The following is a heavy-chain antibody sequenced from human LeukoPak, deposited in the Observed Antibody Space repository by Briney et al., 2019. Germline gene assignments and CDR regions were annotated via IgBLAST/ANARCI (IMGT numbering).Heavy chain of an antibody. Sequence: SETLSLTCTVSGGSISSYYWSWIRQPPGRGLEWIGNICETGSTNYNPSLKSRVTISVDTSKNQFSLKLSSVTAADTAVYYCVRPDDNSFDFWGQGTMVTVSS. J-gene: IGHJ3*01. D-gene: IGHD3-9*01. V-gene: IGHV4-59*08. CDR2: ICETGST. CDR3: VRPDDNSFDF. CDR1: GGSISSYY.